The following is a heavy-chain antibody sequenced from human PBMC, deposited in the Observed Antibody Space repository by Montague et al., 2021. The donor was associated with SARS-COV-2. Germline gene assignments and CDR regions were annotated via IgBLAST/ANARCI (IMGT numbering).Heavy chain of an antibody. V-gene: IGHV4-61*05. CDR3: ARHPEVYAWSVFPNCFDP. D-gene: IGHD3-16*01. CDR2: IYYSGSN. Sequence: SETLSLTCTVSGGSISSQTSCWGWVRLPPGKGLEWIGYIYYSGSNNYNPSLKSRVTISVDTSKNQLSLKLSSVTAADTAVYYCARHPEVYAWSVFPNCFDPWGQGTLVTVSS. CDR1: GGSISSQTSC. J-gene: IGHJ5*02.